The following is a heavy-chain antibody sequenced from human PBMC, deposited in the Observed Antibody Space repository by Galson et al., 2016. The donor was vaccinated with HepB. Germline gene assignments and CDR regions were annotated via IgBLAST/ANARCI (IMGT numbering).Heavy chain of an antibody. CDR3: ARDRTSGYETTLDY. CDR2: IYSSVFT. V-gene: IGHV3-53*01. Sequence: SLRLSCAASGFIVSSNYMHWVRQAPGKGLEWVSIIYSSVFTDYADPVKGRFTISSDKSKNTLYLQMNSLRAEDTAVYYCARDRTSGYETTLDYWGQGTLVTVSS. D-gene: IGHD5-12*01. CDR1: GFIVSSNY. J-gene: IGHJ4*02.